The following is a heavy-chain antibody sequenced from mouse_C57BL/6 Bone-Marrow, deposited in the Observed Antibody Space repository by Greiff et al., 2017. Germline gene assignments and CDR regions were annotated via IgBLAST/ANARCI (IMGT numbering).Heavy chain of an antibody. CDR2: IYPGGGYT. CDR3: ARSDDYDEGYYAMDY. V-gene: IGHV1-63*01. D-gene: IGHD2-4*01. CDR1: GYTFTNYW. J-gene: IGHJ4*01. Sequence: VQLQQSGAELVRPGTSVKMSCKASGYTFTNYWIGWAKQRPGHGLEWIGDIYPGGGYTNYNEKFKGKATLAADKSSSTAYMQFSSLTSEDSAIYYCARSDDYDEGYYAMDYWGQGTSVTVSS.